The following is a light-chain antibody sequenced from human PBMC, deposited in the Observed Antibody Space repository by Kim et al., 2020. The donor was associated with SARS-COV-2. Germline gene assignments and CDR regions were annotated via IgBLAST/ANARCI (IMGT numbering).Light chain of an antibody. CDR1: SSDVGGYNC. CDR2: DVS. J-gene: IGLJ3*02. Sequence: GQSITSSCTGTSSDVGGYNCVSWYQHHPGKAPKLMIHDVSNRPSGISTRFSGSKSGNTASLTIFGLQAEDEADYYCSSYTSSRTLVFGGGTKVTVL. V-gene: IGLV2-14*03. CDR3: SSYTSSRTLV.